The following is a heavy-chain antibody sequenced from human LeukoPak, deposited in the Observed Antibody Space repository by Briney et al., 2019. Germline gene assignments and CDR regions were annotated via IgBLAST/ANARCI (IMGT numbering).Heavy chain of an antibody. D-gene: IGHD3-3*01. J-gene: IGHJ5*02. Sequence: PSETLSLTCAVYGGSFSGYYWGWIRQPPGKGLEWIGEINHSGSTNYNPSLKSRVTISVDTSKNQFSLKLSSVTAADTAVYYCARGFDFWSGYYRRFDPWGQGTLVTVSS. CDR1: GGSFSGYY. CDR2: INHSGST. CDR3: ARGFDFWSGYYRRFDP. V-gene: IGHV4-34*01.